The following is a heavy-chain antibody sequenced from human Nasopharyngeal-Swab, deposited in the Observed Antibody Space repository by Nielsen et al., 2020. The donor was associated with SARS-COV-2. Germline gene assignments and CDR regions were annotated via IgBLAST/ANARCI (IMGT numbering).Heavy chain of an antibody. CDR2: IYHSGGT. Sequence: SETLSLTCAVSGGSIRSGGYSWSWVRQPPGKGLEWVGYIYHSGGTYYSPSLKSRVTISADRSKNQFSLQLTSVTDADTAVYYCARVSYYYGSGFDTWGLGTLVTVSS. V-gene: IGHV4-30-2*01. D-gene: IGHD3-10*01. J-gene: IGHJ5*02. CDR3: ARVSYYYGSGFDT. CDR1: GGSIRSGGYS.